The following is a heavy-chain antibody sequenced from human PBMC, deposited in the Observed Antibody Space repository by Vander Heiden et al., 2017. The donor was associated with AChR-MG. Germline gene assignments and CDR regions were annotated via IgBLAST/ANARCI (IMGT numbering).Heavy chain of an antibody. D-gene: IGHD1-26*01. CDR1: GFPFGSEG. CDR2: IWYDGSNK. V-gene: IGHV3-33*01. CDR3: ARVSGSYYEARLDY. Sequence: VQLVESGGGVVQPGRSLRLSCAASGFPFGSEGRHWVRQAPGKGLEWVAVIWYDGSNKYYADSVKGRFTISRDNSKNTLYLQMNSLRAEDTAVYYCARVSGSYYEARLDYWGQGTLVTVSS. J-gene: IGHJ4*02.